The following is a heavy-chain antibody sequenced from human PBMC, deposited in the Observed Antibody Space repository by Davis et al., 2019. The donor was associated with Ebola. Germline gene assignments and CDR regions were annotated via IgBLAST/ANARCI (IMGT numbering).Heavy chain of an antibody. D-gene: IGHD3-10*01. CDR3: AKDQLLWFRELPDFDY. Sequence: GESLKISCAASGFTFSSYAMSWVRQAPGKRLEWVSAISGSGGSTYYADSVKGRFTISRDNSKNTLYLQMNSLRAEDTAVYYCAKDQLLWFRELPDFDYWGQGTLVTVSS. V-gene: IGHV3-23*01. CDR2: ISGSGGST. CDR1: GFTFSSYA. J-gene: IGHJ4*02.